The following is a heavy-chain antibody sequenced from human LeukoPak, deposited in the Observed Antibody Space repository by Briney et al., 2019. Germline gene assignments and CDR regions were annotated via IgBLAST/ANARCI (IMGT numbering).Heavy chain of an antibody. D-gene: IGHD1-1*01. V-gene: IGHV3-23*01. CDR3: AKLYHPNTGTYYFDY. CDR2: IRCNGGST. CDR1: GFTFSSYA. J-gene: IGHJ4*02. Sequence: PGGSLRLSCSAPGFTFSSYAMSWVRQAPGKGLELVEGIRCNGGSTYCADSVKSRFTITRDNSKITPYLQLSSLRAEDTAVYYCAKLYHPNTGTYYFDYWGQGTLVTVSS.